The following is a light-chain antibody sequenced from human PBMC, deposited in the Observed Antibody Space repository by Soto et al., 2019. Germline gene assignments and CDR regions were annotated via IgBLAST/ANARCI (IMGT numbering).Light chain of an antibody. CDR3: QQYSNWPPWT. CDR1: QSVSSN. CDR2: GAS. V-gene: IGKV3-15*01. Sequence: EIVMTQSPATLSVSPGERATLSCRASQSVSSNLAWYQQKPGQAPRLLLYGASTRATGIPARFSGSGSGTEFTLTISSLQSEDFAVYYCQQYSNWPPWTFGQGTQVEIK. J-gene: IGKJ1*01.